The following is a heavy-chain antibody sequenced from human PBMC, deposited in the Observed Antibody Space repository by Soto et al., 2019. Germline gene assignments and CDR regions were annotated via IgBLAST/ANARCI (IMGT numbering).Heavy chain of an antibody. V-gene: IGHV4-30-2*01. J-gene: IGHJ4*02. CDR2: IYHSGST. D-gene: IGHD4-17*01. Sequence: PSETLSLTSAVSGGSISSGGYSWSWIRQPPGKGLEWIGYIYHSGSTYYNPSLKSRVTISVDRSKNQFSLKLSSVTAADTAVYYCARASTTVTTLDYWGQGTLVTVSS. CDR3: ARASTTVTTLDY. CDR1: GGSISSGGYS.